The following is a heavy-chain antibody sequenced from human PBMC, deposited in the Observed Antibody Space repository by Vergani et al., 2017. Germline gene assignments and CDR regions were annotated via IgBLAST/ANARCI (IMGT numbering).Heavy chain of an antibody. CDR1: GFNFNSYN. CDR3: AREGGRGSYPRMGWFDP. D-gene: IGHD1-26*01. V-gene: IGHV3-30-3*01. Sequence: QLVQSGGGLVQPGRSLRLSCAASGFNFNSYNMNWVRQSPGKGLEWVAVISNDGGNKYYADSVKGRFTISRDNSKNTLYLQMNSLRAEDTAVYYCAREGGRGSYPRMGWFDPWGQGTLVTVSS. CDR2: ISNDGGNK. J-gene: IGHJ5*02.